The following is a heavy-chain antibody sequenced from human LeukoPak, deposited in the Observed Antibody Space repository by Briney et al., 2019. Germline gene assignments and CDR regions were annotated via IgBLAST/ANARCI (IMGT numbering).Heavy chain of an antibody. Sequence: SETLSLTCTVSGYSISSGYYWGWIRQPPGKGLEWIGSIYHSGSTYYNPSLKSRVTISVDPSKNQFSLKLSSVTAADTAVYYCARRVFYYDGSGYLRSNYFDYWGQGTLDTVSS. CDR1: GYSISSGYY. CDR2: IYHSGST. CDR3: ARRVFYYDGSGYLRSNYFDY. J-gene: IGHJ4*02. V-gene: IGHV4-38-2*02. D-gene: IGHD3-22*01.